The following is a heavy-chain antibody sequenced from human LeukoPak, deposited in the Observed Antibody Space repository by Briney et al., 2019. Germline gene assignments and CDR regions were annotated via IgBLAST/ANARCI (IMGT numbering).Heavy chain of an antibody. V-gene: IGHV3-30*18. CDR3: AKDPYFDY. CDR1: GFTFSNYG. CDR2: ISYDGSNK. J-gene: IGHJ4*02. Sequence: GGSLRLSCAASGFTFSNYGMHWVRQAPGKGLEWVAVISYDGSNKYYADSVKGRFTISRDNSKNTLYLQMNSLRAEDTAVYYCAKDPYFDYWGQGTLVTVSS.